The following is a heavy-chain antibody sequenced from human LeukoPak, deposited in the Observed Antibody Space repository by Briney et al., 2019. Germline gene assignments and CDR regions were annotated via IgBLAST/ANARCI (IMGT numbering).Heavy chain of an antibody. CDR1: GITFITID. J-gene: IGHJ4*02. V-gene: IGHV3-23*01. Sequence: GGSLRLSCAVSGITFITIDVSWVRLAPGKGLERVSTITKSGGSTYYADSVKGRFTISRDNSKDTLYLQMNSLRAEDTAVYYCANVVGGYWGQGALVTVSS. CDR3: ANVVGGY. D-gene: IGHD2-21*01. CDR2: ITKSGGST.